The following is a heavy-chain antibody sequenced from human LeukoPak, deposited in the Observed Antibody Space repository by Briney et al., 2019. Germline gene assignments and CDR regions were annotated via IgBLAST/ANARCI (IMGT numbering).Heavy chain of an antibody. D-gene: IGHD2-2*01. J-gene: IGHJ6*02. CDR3: ARQYCSSTSCYQDYYGMDA. CDR1: GYSFTSYW. CDR2: IYPGDSDT. V-gene: IGHV5-51*01. Sequence: GESLKISCKGSGYSFTSYWIGWVRQMPGKGLEWMGIIYPGDSDTRYSPSFQGQVTISADKSISTAYLQWSSLKASDTAMYYCARQYCSSTSCYQDYYGMDAWGQGTTVTVSS.